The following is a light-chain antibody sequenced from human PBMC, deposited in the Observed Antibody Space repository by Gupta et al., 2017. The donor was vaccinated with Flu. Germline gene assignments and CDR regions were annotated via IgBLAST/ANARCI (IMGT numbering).Light chain of an antibody. J-gene: IGKJ2*01. CDR2: GAS. Sequence: EVLMTQSPATLSVSTGERATLSCRASQSVSGNLAWYQQKPGQAPRLLIYGASTRATGIPARFSGSGSGTEFTLTISSLQSEDFAVYYCQQYNNWPPYTFGQGTKLEIK. V-gene: IGKV3-15*01. CDR1: QSVSGN. CDR3: QQYNNWPPYT.